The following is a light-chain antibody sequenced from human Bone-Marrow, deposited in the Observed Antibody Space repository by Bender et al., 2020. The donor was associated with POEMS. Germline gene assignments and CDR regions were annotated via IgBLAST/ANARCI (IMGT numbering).Light chain of an antibody. CDR1: KSDVGSRDL. J-gene: IGLJ1*01. CDR2: DVN. Sequence: QSALTQPASVSGSPGQAITISCAGTKSDVGSRDLVAWFRQYPGKAPTLMIYDVNVRPSGVSDRFSGSKSGNTASLTIFGLHPEDEADYYCSSFTTSDTVVFGSGTKVTVL. CDR3: SSFTTSDTVV. V-gene: IGLV2-14*03.